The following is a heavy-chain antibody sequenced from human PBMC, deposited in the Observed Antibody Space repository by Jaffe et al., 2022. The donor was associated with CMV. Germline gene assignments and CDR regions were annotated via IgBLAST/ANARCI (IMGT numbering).Heavy chain of an antibody. V-gene: IGHV4-39*01. Sequence: QLQLQESGPGLVRPSETLSLTCTVSGGSISSSSHYWGWIRQPPGKGLEWIASIYYSGSTDYNPSLMSRVTISVDTSKNQFSLKLTSVTATDTAVYYCARLRPYEVVSSTAMGWFDPWGQGILVTVFS. CDR2: IYYSGST. D-gene: IGHD2-15*01. CDR3: ARLRPYEVVSSTAMGWFDP. CDR1: GGSISSSSHY. J-gene: IGHJ5*02.